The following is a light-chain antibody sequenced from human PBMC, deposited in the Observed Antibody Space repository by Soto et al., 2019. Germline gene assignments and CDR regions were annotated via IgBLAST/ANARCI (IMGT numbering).Light chain of an antibody. CDR3: QQYNNWPLT. Sequence: VMAXSPATLSVXXXXXATLSCRASQSVSSNLAWYQQKPGQGPRLLIYGASTRATGVPARFSGSGSGTEFTLTISSLQSEDFAVYYCQQYNNWPLTFGGGTKVEVK. V-gene: IGKV3-15*01. CDR2: GAS. J-gene: IGKJ4*01. CDR1: QSVSSN.